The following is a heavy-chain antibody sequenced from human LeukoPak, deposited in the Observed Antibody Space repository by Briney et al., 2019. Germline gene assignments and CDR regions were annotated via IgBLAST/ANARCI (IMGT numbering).Heavy chain of an antibody. D-gene: IGHD6-19*01. CDR1: GFTFTNYV. CDR2: ITGTADKT. V-gene: IGHV3-23*01. J-gene: IGHJ3*02. Sequence: GGSLRLSCAASGFTFTNYVMNWVRQAPGKGLEWVSSITGTADKTYDADSEKGRFTISRDNSKNTLSLQMSSLRVEDTAIYYCARRGGSRGWGAFDIWGQGTIVTVSS. CDR3: ARRGGSRGWGAFDI.